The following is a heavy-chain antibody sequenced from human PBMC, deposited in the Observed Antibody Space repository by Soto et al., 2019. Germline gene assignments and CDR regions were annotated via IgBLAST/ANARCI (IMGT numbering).Heavy chain of an antibody. V-gene: IGHV1-18*01. CDR3: ARDFPARWGFGELLTFDY. D-gene: IGHD3-10*01. CDR2: ISAYNGNT. Sequence: ASVKVSCKASGYTFTSYGISWVRQAPGQGLEWMGWISAYNGNTNYAQKLQGRVTMTTDTSTSTAYMELRSLRSDDTAVYYCARDFPARWGFGELLTFDYWGQGTLVTVSS. J-gene: IGHJ4*02. CDR1: GYTFTSYG.